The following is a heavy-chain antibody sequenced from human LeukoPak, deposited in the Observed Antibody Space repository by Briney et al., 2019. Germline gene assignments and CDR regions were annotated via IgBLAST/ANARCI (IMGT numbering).Heavy chain of an antibody. D-gene: IGHD6-19*01. Sequence: SETLSLTCAVYGVSFSGYYWSWIRQPPGEGLEWIGEINHSGSTNYNPSLKSRVTISVDTSKNQFSLRLSSVTAADTAVYYCARAAWSSGWYRKYFQHWGQGTLVTVSS. CDR2: INHSGST. J-gene: IGHJ1*01. CDR1: GVSFSGYY. CDR3: ARAAWSSGWYRKYFQH. V-gene: IGHV4-34*01.